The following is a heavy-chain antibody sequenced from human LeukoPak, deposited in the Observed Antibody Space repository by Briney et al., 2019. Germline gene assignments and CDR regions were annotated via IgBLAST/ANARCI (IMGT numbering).Heavy chain of an antibody. D-gene: IGHD6-19*01. CDR1: GGSISSYY. Sequence: PSETLSLTCTVSGGSISSYYWSWIRQPPGKGLEWIGYIYYSGSTNYNPSLKSRVTISVDTSKNQFSLKLSSVTAADTAVYYCARKGRGSSGYQHYWGQGTLVTVSS. V-gene: IGHV4-59*01. J-gene: IGHJ4*02. CDR3: ARKGRGSSGYQHY. CDR2: IYYSGST.